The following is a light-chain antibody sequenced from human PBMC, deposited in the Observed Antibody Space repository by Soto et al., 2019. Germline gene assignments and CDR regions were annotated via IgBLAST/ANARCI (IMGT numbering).Light chain of an antibody. CDR2: GES. Sequence: EIVMTQSPATLAVSPGERAALSCRASQSVSSNFACYQQKPGQAPRLLIYGESSSATGTPDRFSGSGSGTKFTLTISSLQSEDFEVYYCQQYNNWPYTFGLGTKLEMK. CDR1: QSVSSN. CDR3: QQYNNWPYT. J-gene: IGKJ2*01. V-gene: IGKV3-15*01.